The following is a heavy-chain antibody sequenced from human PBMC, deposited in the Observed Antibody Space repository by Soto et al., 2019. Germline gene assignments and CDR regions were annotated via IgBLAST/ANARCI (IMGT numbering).Heavy chain of an antibody. CDR2: MSTSGST. D-gene: IGHD1-1*01. J-gene: IGHJ5*01. Sequence: SETLSLTCTVSGDSISSYYLTWIRQPAGKGLEWIGRMSTSGSTTYNPSLKSRVIMSVDTSKNQVSLKVTSVTAADTDVYYCARGGAISWNVFDSWGQGALVTGSS. CDR1: GDSISSYY. CDR3: ARGGAISWNVFDS. V-gene: IGHV4-4*07.